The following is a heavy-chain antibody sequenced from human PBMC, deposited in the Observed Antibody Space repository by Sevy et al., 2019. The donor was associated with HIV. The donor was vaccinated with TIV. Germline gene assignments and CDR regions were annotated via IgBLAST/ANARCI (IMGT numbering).Heavy chain of an antibody. CDR3: ARGGIAVAGTQGY. V-gene: IGHV3-30-3*01. D-gene: IGHD6-19*01. Sequence: GGSLRLSCAASGFTFSTFAMHWVRQAPGKGLEWVAAISDSGTNKYYADSVKGRFTISRDNSKNTLYVQMNSLRAEDSSEYYCARGGIAVAGTQGYWGQGTLVTVSS. CDR1: GFTFSTFA. CDR2: ISDSGTNK. J-gene: IGHJ4*02.